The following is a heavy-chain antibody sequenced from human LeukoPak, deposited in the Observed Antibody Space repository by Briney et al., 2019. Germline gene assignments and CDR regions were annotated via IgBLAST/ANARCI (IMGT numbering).Heavy chain of an antibody. D-gene: IGHD3-22*01. Sequence: GGSLRLSCAASGFTFSSYAWSWVRQAPGKGLEWVSAISGSGGSTYYADSVKGRFTISRENSKNTLYLQMNSLRAEDTAVYYCSKHGAMIAESMGDWFDPWGQGTLVTVSS. V-gene: IGHV3-23*01. CDR2: ISGSGGST. CDR1: GFTFSSYA. J-gene: IGHJ5*02. CDR3: SKHGAMIAESMGDWFDP.